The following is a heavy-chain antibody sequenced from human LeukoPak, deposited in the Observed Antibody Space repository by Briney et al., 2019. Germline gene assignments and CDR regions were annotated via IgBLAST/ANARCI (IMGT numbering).Heavy chain of an antibody. CDR1: GFTFSSYA. D-gene: IGHD3-22*01. Sequence: GGSLRLSCAASGFTFSSYAMHWVRQAPGKGLEWVAVISYDGSNKYYADSVKGRFTFSRDNSKNTLYLQMNSLRAEDTAVYYCARGMYYYDSSGYLDYWGQGTLVTVSS. CDR2: ISYDGSNK. V-gene: IGHV3-30*04. CDR3: ARGMYYYDSSGYLDY. J-gene: IGHJ4*02.